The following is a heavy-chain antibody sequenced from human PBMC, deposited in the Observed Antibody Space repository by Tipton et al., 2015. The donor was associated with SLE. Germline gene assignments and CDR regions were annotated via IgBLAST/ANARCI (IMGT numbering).Heavy chain of an antibody. D-gene: IGHD3-10*01. J-gene: IGHJ6*03. Sequence: TLSLTCAVYRGSFSGYSWTWIRQSPGRGLEWIGEFNHTGSTNYNPSLKSRATISVDTSKNPLTLKLTCVTAADTAVYYCARGVAGYYFYYYMDVWGKGTTVTISS. CDR2: FNHTGST. CDR1: RGSFSGYS. CDR3: ARGVAGYYFYYYMDV. V-gene: IGHV4-34*01.